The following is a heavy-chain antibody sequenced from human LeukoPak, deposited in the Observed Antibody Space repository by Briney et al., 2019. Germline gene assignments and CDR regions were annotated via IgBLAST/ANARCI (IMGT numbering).Heavy chain of an antibody. D-gene: IGHD3-22*01. Sequence: GASVNVSCKASGGTFSSYAISWVRQAPGQGLEWMGGIIPIFGTANHAQKFQGRVTITADESTSTAYMELSSLRSEDTAVYYCARTHPTYYYDSRRAFDIWGQGTMVTVSS. V-gene: IGHV1-69*13. CDR3: ARTHPTYYYDSRRAFDI. CDR2: IIPIFGTA. CDR1: GGTFSSYA. J-gene: IGHJ3*02.